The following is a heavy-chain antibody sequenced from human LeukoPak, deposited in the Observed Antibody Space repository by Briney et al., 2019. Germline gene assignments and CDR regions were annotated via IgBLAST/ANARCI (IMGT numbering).Heavy chain of an antibody. D-gene: IGHD6-13*01. CDR3: ARDRPRGVAAAGFDY. Sequence: GGSLRLSCAASGFTFSSYSMNWVRQAPGKGLEWVSSISSSSSTIYYADSVKGRFTISRDNAKNSLYLQMNSLRAEDTAVYYCARDRPRGVAAAGFDYWGQGTLVTVSS. CDR1: GFTFSSYS. V-gene: IGHV3-48*01. J-gene: IGHJ4*02. CDR2: ISSSSSTI.